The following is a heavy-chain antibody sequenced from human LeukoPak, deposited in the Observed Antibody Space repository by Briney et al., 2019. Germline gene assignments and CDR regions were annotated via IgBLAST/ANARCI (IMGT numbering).Heavy chain of an antibody. V-gene: IGHV1-2*02. D-gene: IGHD5-24*01. CDR3: AAAPIEMQQRGFDY. CDR2: INPNSGGT. Sequence: ASVKVSCKASGYTFTGYYMHWVRQAPGQGLEWMGWINPNSGGTNYAQKFQGRVTITRDMSTSTAYMELSSLSPEDTAVYYCAAAPIEMQQRGFDYWGQGTLVTVSS. CDR1: GYTFTGYY. J-gene: IGHJ4*02.